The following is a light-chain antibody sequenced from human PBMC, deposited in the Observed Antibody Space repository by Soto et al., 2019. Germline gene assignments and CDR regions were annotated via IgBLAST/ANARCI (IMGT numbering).Light chain of an antibody. CDR3: QQYGSSPPMVT. V-gene: IGKV3-20*01. CDR2: GAS. CDR1: QSVSSSY. J-gene: IGKJ3*01. Sequence: EIVLTQSPGTLSLSPGERATLSCRASQSVSSSYLAWYQQKPGQAPRLLIYGASSRATGIPDRFSGSGSGTDFTFTISRLEPEDFAVYYCQQYGSSPPMVTFGPGTKVDIK.